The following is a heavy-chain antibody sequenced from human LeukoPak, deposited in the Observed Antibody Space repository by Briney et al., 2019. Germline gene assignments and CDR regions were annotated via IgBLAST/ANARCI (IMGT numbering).Heavy chain of an antibody. Sequence: GASVKVSCKGSGYTFTSFGINWVRQAPGQGLEWMGWISGKTNYAQKFQGRVTMTTDTSTSTAYMELRSLRSDDTAVYYFARDRWPAVASTNYFEYWGQGTLVTVSS. J-gene: IGHJ4*02. CDR2: ISGKT. V-gene: IGHV1-18*01. CDR1: GYTFTSFG. CDR3: ARDRWPAVASTNYFEY. D-gene: IGHD4-11*01.